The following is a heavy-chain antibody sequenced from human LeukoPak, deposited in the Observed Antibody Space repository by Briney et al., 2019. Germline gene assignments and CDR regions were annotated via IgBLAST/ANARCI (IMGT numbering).Heavy chain of an antibody. CDR1: GGSISSYY. CDR3: ARENSGSYREFDY. Sequence: PSETLSLACTVSGGSISSYYWSWIRQPAGKGLEWIGRIYTSGSTNYNASLKSRVSMSVDTSKNQFSLKLSSVTAADTAVFYCARENSGSYREFDYWGQGTLVTVSS. CDR2: IYTSGST. J-gene: IGHJ4*02. D-gene: IGHD1-26*01. V-gene: IGHV4-4*07.